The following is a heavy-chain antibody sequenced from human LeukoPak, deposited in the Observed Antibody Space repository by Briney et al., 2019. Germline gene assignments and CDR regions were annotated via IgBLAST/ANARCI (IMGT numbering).Heavy chain of an antibody. V-gene: IGHV1-18*01. J-gene: IGHJ6*02. CDR1: RYTSSSYG. Sequence: SVNPSCEASRYTSSSYGISWVRQAPGQGLEWMGWISAYNGDTNYAQNLQGRVTMTTDTSTDTAYMELRSLRSDDTAVYYCARDHDISGYYSYKYGMDVWGHGKTVSVSS. CDR2: ISAYNGDT. CDR3: ARDHDISGYYSYKYGMDV. D-gene: IGHD3-22*01.